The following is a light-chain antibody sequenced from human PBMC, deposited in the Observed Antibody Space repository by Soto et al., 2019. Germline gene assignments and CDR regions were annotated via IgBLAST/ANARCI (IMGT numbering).Light chain of an antibody. CDR2: EVS. V-gene: IGLV2-8*01. Sequence: QSVLTQPPSASGSPGQSVTISCTGTRSDVGGYNYVSWYQQHPGKAPKLMISEVSKRPSGVPDRFSGSKSGNTASLTVAGLQSEDEADYYCSSFAGNNNLVFGGGTKRTVL. CDR1: RSDVGGYNY. CDR3: SSFAGNNNLV. J-gene: IGLJ2*01.